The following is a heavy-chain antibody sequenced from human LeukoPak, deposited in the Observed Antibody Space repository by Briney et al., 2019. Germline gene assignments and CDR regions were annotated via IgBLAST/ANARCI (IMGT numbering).Heavy chain of an antibody. D-gene: IGHD2/OR15-2a*01. CDR2: IYTSGST. J-gene: IGHJ4*02. Sequence: SETLSLTCTVSGGSNSSYYWSWIRQPAGKGLEWIGRIYTSGSTNYNPSLKSRVTMSVDTSKNQFSLKLSSVTAADTAVYYCARDDTHSFYQDYWGQGTLVTVSS. V-gene: IGHV4-4*07. CDR3: ARDDTHSFYQDY. CDR1: GGSNSSYY.